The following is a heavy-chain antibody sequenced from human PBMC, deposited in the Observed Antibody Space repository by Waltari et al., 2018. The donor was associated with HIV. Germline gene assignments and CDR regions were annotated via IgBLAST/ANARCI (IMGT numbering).Heavy chain of an antibody. CDR3: AAGTGRSDFDY. CDR1: GFTFADAW. J-gene: IGHJ4*02. V-gene: IGHV3-15*01. CDR2: IKGKTDAGTR. Sequence: EVQLVESGGGLVEPGGSLRLSCAASGFTFADAWMNWVRQAPGKGLELVARIKGKTDAGTRDFAAPVKGRFSISRNYLKNTVDLQMNNLKTEDTALYYSAAGTGRSDFDYWGQGTLVTVSS. D-gene: IGHD7-27*01.